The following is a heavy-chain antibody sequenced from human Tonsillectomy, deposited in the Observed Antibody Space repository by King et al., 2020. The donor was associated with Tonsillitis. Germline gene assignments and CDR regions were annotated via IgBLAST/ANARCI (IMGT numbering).Heavy chain of an antibody. J-gene: IGHJ5*02. V-gene: IGHV3-15*01. D-gene: IGHD5-12*01. CDR1: GFTFTFAW. CDR2: ARSKKDGATI. CDR3: TTLYRLQP. Sequence: VQLVESGGGVVKPEGSLRLSCVGSGFTFTFAWMNWVRQAPGKGLEWVGRARSKKDGATIDYAASVKGRFTISRDDSTNTVYLQMNSLKTEDTAVYYWTTLYRLQPWGQGTLV.